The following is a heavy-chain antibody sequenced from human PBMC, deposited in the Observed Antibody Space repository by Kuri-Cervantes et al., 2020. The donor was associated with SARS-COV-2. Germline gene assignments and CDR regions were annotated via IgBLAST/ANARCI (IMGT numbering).Heavy chain of an antibody. D-gene: IGHD6-6*01. CDR1: GYSFTSYW. Sequence: GGPLRLSCKGSGYSFTSYWIGWLRQMPGKGLKWMGIIYPGDSDTRYSPYFQGQVTISADKSISTAYLQWSSLKASDTAMYYCARLETAARPPYYYYGMDVWGQGTTVTVSS. J-gene: IGHJ6*02. CDR3: ARLETAARPPYYYYGMDV. CDR2: IYPGDSDT. V-gene: IGHV5-51*01.